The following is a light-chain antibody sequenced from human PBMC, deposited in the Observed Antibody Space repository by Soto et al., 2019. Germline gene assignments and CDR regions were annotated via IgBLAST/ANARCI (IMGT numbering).Light chain of an antibody. Sequence: QSVLTQPPSASETPGQRVTISCSGSSSNVGSNTVNWYQQLPGTAPKLLMFGNDQRPSGVPDRFSGSKSGTSASLAISGLQSEDEADYYCATWDDSLNGYVFGNGTKLTVL. CDR1: SSNVGSNT. J-gene: IGLJ1*01. CDR2: GND. V-gene: IGLV1-44*01. CDR3: ATWDDSLNGYV.